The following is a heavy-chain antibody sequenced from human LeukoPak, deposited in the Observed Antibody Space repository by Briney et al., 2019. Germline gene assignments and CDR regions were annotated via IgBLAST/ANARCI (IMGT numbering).Heavy chain of an antibody. J-gene: IGHJ4*02. CDR1: GFTFSSYW. D-gene: IGHD3-22*01. CDR2: IKQDGSEK. CDR3: ARGRARPTDTYYYDSSVPPDY. V-gene: IGHV3-7*01. Sequence: TGGSLRLSCAASGFTFSSYWMSWVRQAPGKGLEWVANIKQDGSEKYYVDSVKGRFTISRDNAKNSLYLQMNSLRAEDTAVYYCARGRARPTDTYYYDSSVPPDYWGQGTLVTVSS.